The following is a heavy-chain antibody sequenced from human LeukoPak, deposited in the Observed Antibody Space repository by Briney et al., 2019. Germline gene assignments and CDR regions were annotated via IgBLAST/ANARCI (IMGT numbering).Heavy chain of an antibody. CDR3: ARHDTGYVGNGRGFDY. CDR1: GYSISSGYY. V-gene: IGHV4-38-2*02. Sequence: PSETLSLTCTVSGYSISSGYYWGWIRQPPGKGLEWIGSGSTYYNPSLKSRVTISVDTSKNQFSLKLSSVTAADTAVYYCARHDTGYVGNGRGFDYWGQGTLVTVSS. D-gene: IGHD4-23*01. CDR2: SGST. J-gene: IGHJ4*02.